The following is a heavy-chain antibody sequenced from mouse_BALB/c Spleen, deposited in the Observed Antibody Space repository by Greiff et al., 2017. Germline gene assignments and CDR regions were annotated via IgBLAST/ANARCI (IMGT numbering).Heavy chain of an antibody. CDR1: GYTFTDYW. Sequence: VQLQQPGAELVMPGASVKMSCKASGYTFTDYWMHWVKQRPGQGLEWIGAIDTSDSYTSYNQKFKGKATLTVDESSSTAYMQLSSLTSEDSAVYYCACYYGSSPGYFDYWGQGTTLTVSS. V-gene: IGHV1-69*01. J-gene: IGHJ2*01. CDR2: IDTSDSYT. CDR3: ACYYGSSPGYFDY. D-gene: IGHD1-1*01.